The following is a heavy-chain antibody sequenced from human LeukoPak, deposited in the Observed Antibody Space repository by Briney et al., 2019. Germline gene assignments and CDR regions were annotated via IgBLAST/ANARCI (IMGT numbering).Heavy chain of an antibody. J-gene: IGHJ3*02. V-gene: IGHV4-61*08. D-gene: IGHD4-17*01. CDR3: ARVPGYGLELGAFDI. CDR1: GDSVSSADSY. Sequence: SETLSLTCTVSGDSVSSADSYWSWIRQSPGKGLEWIGYINNGGTTNYNPSLKSRVTISVDTSRNQFSLRLTSVTAADTAVYYCARVPGYGLELGAFDIWGQGTMVTVSS. CDR2: INNGGTT.